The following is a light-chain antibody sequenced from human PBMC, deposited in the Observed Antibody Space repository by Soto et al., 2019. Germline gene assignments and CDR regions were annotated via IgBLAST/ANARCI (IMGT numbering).Light chain of an antibody. CDR1: QTLSVW. Sequence: DVPMTQSPSTLSASVGDRVTITCRASQTLSVWLAWYQQKPGQAPNLLIYDVSTLGSGVPSRFSGSGSGTDFTLTIDNLQPDHFATYYCQQYNSDPLTFGGGTKVEIK. J-gene: IGKJ4*01. V-gene: IGKV1-5*01. CDR2: DVS. CDR3: QQYNSDPLT.